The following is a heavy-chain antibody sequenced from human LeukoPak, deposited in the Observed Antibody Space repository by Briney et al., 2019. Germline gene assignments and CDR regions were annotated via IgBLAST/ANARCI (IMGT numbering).Heavy chain of an antibody. CDR3: ARGGSNWYNAYFDS. D-gene: IGHD1-1*01. Sequence: PGGSLRLSCAASGFTVSSKYMSWVRQAPGKGLEWVSTIYSAGSTYYADSVKGRLTISRDNSKSTLYLQMDSLRVEDTAVYYCARGGSNWYNAYFDSWGQGTLVTVSS. V-gene: IGHV3-53*01. J-gene: IGHJ4*02. CDR1: GFTVSSKY. CDR2: IYSAGST.